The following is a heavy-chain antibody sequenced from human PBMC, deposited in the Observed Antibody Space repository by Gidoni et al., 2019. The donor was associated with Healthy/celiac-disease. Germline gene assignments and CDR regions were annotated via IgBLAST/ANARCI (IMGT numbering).Heavy chain of an antibody. CDR1: GFTVSSNY. CDR3: ARGIGRDGYNPYFDY. J-gene: IGHJ4*02. CDR2: IYSGGST. D-gene: IGHD5-12*01. Sequence: EVQLVASGGGLVQPGGSLRLSCAASGFTVSSNYMSWVRQAPGKGLEWFSVIYSGGSTYYADSVKGRFTISRHNSKNTLYLQMNSLRAEDTAVYYCARGIGRDGYNPYFDYWGQGTLVTVSS. V-gene: IGHV3-53*04.